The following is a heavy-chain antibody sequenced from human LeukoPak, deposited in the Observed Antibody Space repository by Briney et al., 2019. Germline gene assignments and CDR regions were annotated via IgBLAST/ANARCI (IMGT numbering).Heavy chain of an antibody. V-gene: IGHV3-23*01. D-gene: IGHD3-10*01. J-gene: IGHJ6*02. CDR2: ISGSGGST. CDR1: GFTFSDYY. CDR3: AKGGVRANYYYYGMDV. Sequence: GGSLRLSCEACGFTFSDYYMSWIRQAPGKGLEWVSAISGSGGSTYYADSVKGRFTISRDNSKNTLYLQMNSLRAEDTAVYYCAKGGVRANYYYYGMDVWGQGTTVTVSS.